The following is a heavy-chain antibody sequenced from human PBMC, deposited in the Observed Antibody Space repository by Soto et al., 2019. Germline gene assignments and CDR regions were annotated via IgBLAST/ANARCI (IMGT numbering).Heavy chain of an antibody. D-gene: IGHD6-19*01. CDR1: GFTLSNYW. CDR3: MRDLSPFNGGVWYDAFDI. CDR2: IKQDGSKK. Sequence: EVQVVESGGGWVQPGGSLRLSCAASGFTLSNYWMTWVRQAPGKGLEWVANIKQDGSKKNYMDSVEGRFTISRDNAENSLYLQLNSLRVEDTAVYYCMRDLSPFNGGVWYDAFDIWGQGTMVTVSS. J-gene: IGHJ3*02. V-gene: IGHV3-7*01.